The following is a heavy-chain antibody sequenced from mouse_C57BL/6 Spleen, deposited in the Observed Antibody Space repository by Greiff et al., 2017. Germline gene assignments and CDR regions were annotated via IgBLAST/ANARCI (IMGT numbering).Heavy chain of an antibody. J-gene: IGHJ4*01. D-gene: IGHD2-4*01. V-gene: IGHV1-81*01. CDR3: ARCLIYYDYDDSFYAMDY. CDR2: IYPRSGNT. CDR1: GYTFTSYG. Sequence: QVHVKQSGAELARPGASVKLSCKASGYTFTSYGISWVKQRTGQGLEWIGEIYPRSGNTYYNEKFKGKATLTADKSSSTAYMELRSLTSEDSAVYFCARCLIYYDYDDSFYAMDYWGQGTSVTGSS.